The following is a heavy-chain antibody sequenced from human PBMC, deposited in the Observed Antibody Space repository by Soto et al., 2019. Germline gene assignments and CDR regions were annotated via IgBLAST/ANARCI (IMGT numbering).Heavy chain of an antibody. CDR3: ARGGNRPNAFDI. J-gene: IGHJ3*02. V-gene: IGHV3-13*01. CDR2: IGTAGDT. CDR1: GFTFSSYD. D-gene: IGHD4-4*01. Sequence: GGSLRLSCAASGFTFSSYDMRWVRQATGKGLEWVSAIGTAGDTYYPGSVKGRFTISRENAKNSLYLQMNSLRAGDTAVYYCARGGNRPNAFDIWGQGTMVTVSS.